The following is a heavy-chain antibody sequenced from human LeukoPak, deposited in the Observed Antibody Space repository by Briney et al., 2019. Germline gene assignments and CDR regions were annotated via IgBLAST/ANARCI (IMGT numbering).Heavy chain of an antibody. CDR1: GYTFTSYY. V-gene: IGHV1-46*01. D-gene: IGHD3-22*01. CDR3: ARWHDSRCFDI. CDR2: INPSGGST. Sequence: ASVKVSSKASGYTFTSYYMHWVRQAPGQGLEWMGIINPSGGSTSYAQKFQGRVTMSRDTSTSTAYMELSSLRSEDTAVYYCARWHDSRCFDIWGQGTMVTVSS. J-gene: IGHJ3*02.